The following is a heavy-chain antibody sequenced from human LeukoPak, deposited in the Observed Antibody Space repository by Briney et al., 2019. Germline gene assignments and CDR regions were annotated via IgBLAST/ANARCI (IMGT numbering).Heavy chain of an antibody. CDR2: ISYDGSNK. J-gene: IGHJ6*02. V-gene: IGHV3-30*18. Sequence: GGSLRLSCAASGFTFSSYGMHWVRQAPGKGLEWVAVISYDGSNKYYADSVKGRFTIYRDNSKNTPYLQMNSLRAEDTAVYYCAKAIAAAASYYYYGMDVWGQGTTVTVSS. CDR1: GFTFSSYG. D-gene: IGHD6-13*01. CDR3: AKAIAAAASYYYYGMDV.